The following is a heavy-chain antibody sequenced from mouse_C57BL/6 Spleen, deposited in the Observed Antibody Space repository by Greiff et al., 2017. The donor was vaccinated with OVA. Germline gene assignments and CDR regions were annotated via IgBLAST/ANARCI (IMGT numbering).Heavy chain of an antibody. D-gene: IGHD2-4*01. CDR2: IDPETGGT. Sequence: LVESGAELVRPGASVTLSCKASGYTFTDYEMHWVKQTPVHGLEWIGAIDPETGGTAYNQKFKGKAILTADKSSSTAYMELRILTSEDSAVYYCTRSRDYDWFAYWGQGTLVTVSA. CDR3: TRSRDYDWFAY. J-gene: IGHJ3*01. CDR1: GYTFTDYE. V-gene: IGHV1-15*01.